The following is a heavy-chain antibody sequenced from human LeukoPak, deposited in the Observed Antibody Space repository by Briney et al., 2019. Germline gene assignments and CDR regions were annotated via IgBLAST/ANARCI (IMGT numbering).Heavy chain of an antibody. V-gene: IGHV4-59*11. CDR1: AGSLRNHY. J-gene: IGHJ6*03. Sequence: SETLSLTCTVSAGSLRNHYWTWIRQSPGKGLEWIGYFYYTGASQYNPSLKRRATMSLDTSKNQFSLRLSSVTAADTAVYYCSRNYYLYYYMDVWGTGTTVTVSS. CDR2: FYYTGAS. CDR3: SRNYYLYYYMDV.